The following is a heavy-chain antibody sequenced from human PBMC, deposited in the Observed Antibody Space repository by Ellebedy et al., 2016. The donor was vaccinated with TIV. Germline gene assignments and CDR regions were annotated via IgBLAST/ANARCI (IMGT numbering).Heavy chain of an antibody. J-gene: IGHJ4*02. CDR1: GFIVTSHH. CDR3: ESTAGPTEGRDY. CDR2: IHLGGAT. V-gene: IGHV3-66*01. D-gene: IGHD4-17*01. Sequence: GESLKISCAASGFIVTSHHMSWVRQAPGKGLDWVSVIHLGGATYYADSVTGRFTISIDNSKNTLYLHMNSLRAEDTAVYYCESTAGPTEGRDYWGQGTLVTVSS.